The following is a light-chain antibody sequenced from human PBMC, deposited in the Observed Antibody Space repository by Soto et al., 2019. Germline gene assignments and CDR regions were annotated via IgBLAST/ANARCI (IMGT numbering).Light chain of an antibody. CDR3: QHYNSYSEA. CDR1: QSISNW. Sequence: TQSPATLPLSPRERPTLSCQASQSISNWLAWYQQKPGKAPKLLIYKASTLKSGVPSRFSGSGSGTEFTLTISSLQPDDFATYYCQHYNSYSEAFGQGTKVDI. V-gene: IGKV1-5*03. CDR2: KAS. J-gene: IGKJ1*01.